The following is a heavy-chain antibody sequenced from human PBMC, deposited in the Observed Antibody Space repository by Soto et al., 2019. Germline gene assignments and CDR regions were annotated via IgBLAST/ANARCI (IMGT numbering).Heavy chain of an antibody. D-gene: IGHD6-13*01. Sequence: ASVQVSCKASGYTFTGYYMHWVRQAPGQGLEWMGWINPNSGGTNYAQKFQGWVTMTRDTPISTAYMELSRLRSDDTAVYYCARELIAAAGTIDYYGMDVWGQGTKVTVSS. CDR2: INPNSGGT. V-gene: IGHV1-2*04. CDR1: GYTFTGYY. J-gene: IGHJ6*02. CDR3: ARELIAAAGTIDYYGMDV.